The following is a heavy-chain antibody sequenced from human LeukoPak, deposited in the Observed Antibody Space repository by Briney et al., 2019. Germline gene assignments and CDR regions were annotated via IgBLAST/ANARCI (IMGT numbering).Heavy chain of an antibody. J-gene: IGHJ4*02. D-gene: IGHD3-22*01. V-gene: IGHV1-2*02. CDR2: INPNSGGT. CDR1: GYTFTGYY. CDR3: ARGYYYDSSGYYYVNY. Sequence: ASVKVSCKASGYTFTGYYMHWVRQAPGQGLECMGWINPNSGGTNYAQKFQGRVTMTRDTSISTAYMELSSLRSDDTAVYYCARGYYYDSSGYYYVNYWGQGTLATVSS.